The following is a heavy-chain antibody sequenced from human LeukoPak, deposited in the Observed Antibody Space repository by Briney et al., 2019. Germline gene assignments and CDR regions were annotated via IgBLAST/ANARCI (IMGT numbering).Heavy chain of an antibody. CDR1: GGSLSSHY. V-gene: IGHV4-59*11. CDR3: ARFSSGCSTSSCYLTY. CDR2: IHDTGST. D-gene: IGHD2-2*01. J-gene: IGHJ4*02. Sequence: SETLSLTCSVSGGSLSSHYWSWIRQPPGKGQELIGHIHDTGSTFDNPSLRGRVTISLDTSNNQFSLKLTSMTAADTAVYYCARFSSGCSTSSCYLTYWGQGTLVTVS.